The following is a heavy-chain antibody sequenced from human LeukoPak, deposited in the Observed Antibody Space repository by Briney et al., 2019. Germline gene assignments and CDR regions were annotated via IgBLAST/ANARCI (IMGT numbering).Heavy chain of an antibody. CDR2: IKCKSDGGTT. V-gene: IGHV3-15*01. CDR3: ATSSGWTGTFDY. J-gene: IGHJ4*02. CDR1: GFIFSNAW. Sequence: GGSLGLSCAASGFIFSNAWMAWVRQAPGKGLEWVGRIKCKSDGGTTDYAAPVKGRFTISRDDSKNTLYLQMNSLKTEDTAVYFCATSSGWTGTFDYWGQGTLVTVSS. D-gene: IGHD6-19*01.